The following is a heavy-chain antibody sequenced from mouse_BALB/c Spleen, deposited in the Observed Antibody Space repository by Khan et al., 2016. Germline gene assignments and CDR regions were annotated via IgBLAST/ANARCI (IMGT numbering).Heavy chain of an antibody. CDR1: GYTFSSYW. V-gene: IGHV1-9*01. Sequence: QVQLQQSGAELMKPGASVKLSCKATGYTFSSYWIEWVKQRPGHGLEWIGEILPGSGSTNYNEKFRGKATFTADTSSNTAYMQLSSLTSEDSAVPCCARSARRGSFDYWGQGTTLTVSS. D-gene: IGHD3-1*01. J-gene: IGHJ2*01. CDR2: ILPGSGST. CDR3: ARSARRGSFDY.